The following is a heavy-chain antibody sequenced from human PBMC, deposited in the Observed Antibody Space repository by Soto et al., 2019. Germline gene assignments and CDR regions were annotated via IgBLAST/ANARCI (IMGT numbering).Heavy chain of an antibody. J-gene: IGHJ6*02. CDR1: GGTFSSYA. V-gene: IGHV1-69*12. D-gene: IGHD4-4*01. CDR2: LIPIFGTA. CDR3: ATHTVVTPGNYYSGMDV. Sequence: QVQLVQSGAEVKKPGSSVKVSCKASGGTFSSYAISWVRQAPGQGLEWMGGLIPIFGTADYAQKFQGRVTITADESTSTASMELSSLRSDDTAVYYCATHTVVTPGNYYSGMDVWGQGTTVTVSS.